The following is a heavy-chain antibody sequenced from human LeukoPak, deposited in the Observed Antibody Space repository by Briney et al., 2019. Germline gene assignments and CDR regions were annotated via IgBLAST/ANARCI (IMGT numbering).Heavy chain of an antibody. CDR1: GGSISSNTYY. J-gene: IGHJ4*02. CDR2: IYTSGST. CDR3: AGAITMVRGVITHFDY. D-gene: IGHD3-10*01. V-gene: IGHV4-39*07. Sequence: SETLSLTCTVSGGSISSNTYYWGWIRQPPGKGLEWIGRIYTSGSTNYNPSLKSRVTMSVDTSKNQFSLKLSSVTAADTAVYYCAGAITMVRGVITHFDYWGQGTLVTVSS.